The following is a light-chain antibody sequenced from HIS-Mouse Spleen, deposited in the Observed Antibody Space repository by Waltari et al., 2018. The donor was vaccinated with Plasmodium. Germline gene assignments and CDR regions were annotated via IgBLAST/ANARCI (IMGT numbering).Light chain of an antibody. V-gene: IGKV3-11*01. CDR1: QRVSSY. CDR3: QQRSNWPPWT. Sequence: EIVLTQSPAPLSLSPGERATLSCRASQRVSSYLAWYQQKPGQAPRLLTIDASNRATGIPARLSGSGSATYFTSNISSLEPEDFAGYYCQQRSNWPPWTFGQGTKVEIK. J-gene: IGKJ1*01. CDR2: DAS.